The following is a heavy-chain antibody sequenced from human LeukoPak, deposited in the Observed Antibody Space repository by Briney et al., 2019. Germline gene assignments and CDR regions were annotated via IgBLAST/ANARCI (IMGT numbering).Heavy chain of an antibody. V-gene: IGHV3-23*01. CDR1: GFAFNMFV. CDR3: ARQQRIRHCSEGVCTEGYYFDY. D-gene: IGHD2-15*01. Sequence: GGSLRLSCAGTGFAFNMFVIDWVRQAPGQGLEWVSGLSRGGSTTNYADSVKGRFTISRDKSQNSVFLQLNSLRPEDTAVYYCARQQRIRHCSEGVCTEGYYFDYWGQGTLVTVSS. J-gene: IGHJ4*02. CDR2: LSRGGSTT.